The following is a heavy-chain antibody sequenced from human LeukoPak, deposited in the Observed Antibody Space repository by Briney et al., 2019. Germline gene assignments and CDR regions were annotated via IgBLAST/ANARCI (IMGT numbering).Heavy chain of an antibody. J-gene: IGHJ4*02. V-gene: IGHV3-74*01. CDR1: GFTVSNNY. CDR2: INTDGSST. CDR3: ARDLGDYNFDY. Sequence: GGSLRLSCATSGFTVSNNYMSWVRQAPGKGLVWVSRINTDGSSTSYADSVKGRFTISRDNAKNTLYLQMNSLRAEDTAVYYCARDLGDYNFDYWGQGTLVTVSS. D-gene: IGHD4-17*01.